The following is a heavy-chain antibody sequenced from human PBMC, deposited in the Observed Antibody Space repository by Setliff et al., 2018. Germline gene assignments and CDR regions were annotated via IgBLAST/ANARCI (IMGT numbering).Heavy chain of an antibody. J-gene: IGHJ5*02. CDR2: IYGGGYT. CDR3: AKMGHRQLLSISNWFDP. Sequence: PGGSLRLSCAASGFTVSSSYMSWVRQAPGKGLEWVSIIYGGGYTNHADSVKGRFTISRDNSKNTLYLQMNSLRAEDTAVYYCAKMGHRQLLSISNWFDPWGQGTLVTVSS. V-gene: IGHV3-53*01. CDR1: GFTVSSSY. D-gene: IGHD2-2*01.